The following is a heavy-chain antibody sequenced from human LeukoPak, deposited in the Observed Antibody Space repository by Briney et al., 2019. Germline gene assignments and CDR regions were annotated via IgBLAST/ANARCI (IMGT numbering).Heavy chain of an antibody. D-gene: IGHD3-3*01. CDR3: ARDYDFWSGYADY. Sequence: GGPLRLXCAASGFTFSSYSMNWVRQAPGKGLEWVSSISSSSSYIYYADSVKGRFTISRDNAKNSLYLQMNSLIAEDTAVYYCARDYDFWSGYADYWGQGTLVTVSS. V-gene: IGHV3-21*01. CDR2: ISSSSSYI. CDR1: GFTFSSYS. J-gene: IGHJ4*02.